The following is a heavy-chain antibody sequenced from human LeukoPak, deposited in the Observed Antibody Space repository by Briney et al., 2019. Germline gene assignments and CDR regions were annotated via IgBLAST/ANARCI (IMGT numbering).Heavy chain of an antibody. CDR1: GFTFSTYN. Sequence: GGSLRLSCAASGFTFSTYNMNWVRQAPGKGLEWVSSISSSSNYIYYADSVKGRFTISRDNAKNSLYLQMNSLRAEDTDVYFCARDKGVSRETYLDYWGQGTLVTVSS. D-gene: IGHD3-10*01. V-gene: IGHV3-21*01. CDR2: ISSSSNYI. J-gene: IGHJ4*02. CDR3: ARDKGVSRETYLDY.